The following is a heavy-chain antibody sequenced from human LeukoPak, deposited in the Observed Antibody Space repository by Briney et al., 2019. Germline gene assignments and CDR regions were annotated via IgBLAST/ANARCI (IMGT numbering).Heavy chain of an antibody. CDR2: TNEDGSIT. CDR1: GFTFRTYW. J-gene: IGHJ4*02. D-gene: IGHD1-20*01. V-gene: IGHV3-74*01. CDR3: LRDLNWSLDQ. Sequence: GGSLRLSCAASGFTFRTYWMHWVRQAPGKGLVWVSRTNEDGSITNYADSVKGRFTIPRDNAKNTLYLQMNSLRAEDTAVYYCLRDLNWSLDQWGQGTLVTVSS.